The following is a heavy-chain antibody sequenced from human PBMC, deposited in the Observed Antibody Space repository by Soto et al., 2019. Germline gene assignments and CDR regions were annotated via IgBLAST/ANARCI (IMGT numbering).Heavy chain of an antibody. CDR1: GGSFSGYY. CDR3: ATTSIVVGALSDY. CDR2: INHSGST. D-gene: IGHD3-22*01. Sequence: QVQLQQWGAGLLKPSETLSLTCAVYGGSFSGYYWSWIRQPPGKGLEWIGEINHSGSTNYNPSLKSRVTISVDTSKNQFSLKLSSVTAADTAVYYCATTSIVVGALSDYWGQGTLVTVSS. V-gene: IGHV4-34*01. J-gene: IGHJ4*02.